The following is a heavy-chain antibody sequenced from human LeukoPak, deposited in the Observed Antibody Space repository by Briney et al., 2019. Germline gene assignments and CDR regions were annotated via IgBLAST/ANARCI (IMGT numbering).Heavy chain of an antibody. J-gene: IGHJ6*03. D-gene: IGHD3-10*01. CDR1: GGSTSSYY. Sequence: SETLSLTCTVSGGSTSSYYWSWIRQPPGKGLEWIGYIYYSGSTNYNPSLKSRVTISVDTSKNQFSLKMSSVTAADTAVYYCAKSAGGYYYYYMDVWGKGTTVTVSS. CDR3: AKSAGGYYYYYMDV. V-gene: IGHV4-59*01. CDR2: IYYSGST.